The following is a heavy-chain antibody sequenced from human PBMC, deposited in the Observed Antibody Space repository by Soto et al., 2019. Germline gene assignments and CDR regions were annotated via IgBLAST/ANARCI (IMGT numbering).Heavy chain of an antibody. CDR2: IDPSDSYT. J-gene: IGHJ6*02. CDR3: ARLAYYYDSNPMYYYYYGMDV. V-gene: IGHV5-10-1*01. D-gene: IGHD3-22*01. Sequence: LGESLKISCKGSGYSFTSYWIGWVRQMPGKGLEWMGRIDPSDSYTNYSPSFQGHVTISADKSISTAYLQWSSLKASDTAMYYCARLAYYYDSNPMYYYYYGMDVWGQGTTVAVSS. CDR1: GYSFTSYW.